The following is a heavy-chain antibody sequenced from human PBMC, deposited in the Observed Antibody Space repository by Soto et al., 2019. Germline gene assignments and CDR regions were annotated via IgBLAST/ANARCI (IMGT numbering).Heavy chain of an antibody. CDR3: ARSVRLGDLSFRY. J-gene: IGHJ4*02. D-gene: IGHD3-16*02. CDR1: GDSISNSRFY. CDR2: IYHTGST. V-gene: IGHV4-39*07. Sequence: PSETLSLTCSVSGDSISNSRFYWAWIRQPPGEGLEWIGYIYHTGSTYYNPSLKSRLTISLDTSKNQFSLKLTSVTVADTAVYYCARSVRLGDLSFRYWSQGTLVTVSS.